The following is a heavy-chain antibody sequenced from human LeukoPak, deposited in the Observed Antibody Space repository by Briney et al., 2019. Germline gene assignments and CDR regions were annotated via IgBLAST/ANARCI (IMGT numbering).Heavy chain of an antibody. J-gene: IGHJ5*02. CDR2: ISSSSSYI. Sequence: PGGSLRLSCAASGFTFSGYSMTWVRQAPGKGLEWVSSISSSSSYIYYADSVKGRFTISRDNAENSLYLQMNSLRAEDTAVYYCARELWSGPNSWFDPWGQGTLVTVSS. CDR1: GFTFSGYS. CDR3: ARELWSGPNSWFDP. D-gene: IGHD3-3*01. V-gene: IGHV3-21*01.